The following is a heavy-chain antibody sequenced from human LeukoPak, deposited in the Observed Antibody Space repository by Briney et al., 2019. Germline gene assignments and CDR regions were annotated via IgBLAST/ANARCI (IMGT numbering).Heavy chain of an antibody. CDR2: IYYTGTI. CDR1: GYSISSSNW. CDR3: ARSSSSWYVGWFDP. J-gene: IGHJ5*02. Sequence: SETLSLTCAVSGYSISSSNWWGWIRQPPGKGLEWIGYIYYTGTIYSNPSLRSRVTMSVDTSKNQFSLRLNSVTAVDTAVYYCARSSSSWYVGWFDPWGQGTLVTVSS. D-gene: IGHD6-13*01. V-gene: IGHV4-28*05.